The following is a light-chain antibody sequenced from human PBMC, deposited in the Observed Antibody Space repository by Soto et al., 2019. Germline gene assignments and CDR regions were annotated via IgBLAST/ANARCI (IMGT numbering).Light chain of an antibody. J-gene: IGKJ1*01. Sequence: EIVLTQSPGTLSLSPGEGATLSCRASQRVSSSYLAWYQQKPGQAPRLLIYGASSRATGIPDRFSGSGSGTDFTLTISRLEPADFAVYYCQQYGNSPPKTFGQGTKVEIK. CDR2: GAS. V-gene: IGKV3-20*01. CDR1: QRVSSSY. CDR3: QQYGNSPPKT.